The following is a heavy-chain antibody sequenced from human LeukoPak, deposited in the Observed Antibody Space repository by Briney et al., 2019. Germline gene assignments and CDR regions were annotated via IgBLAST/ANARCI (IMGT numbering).Heavy chain of an antibody. V-gene: IGHV4-59*01. Sequence: PSETLSLTCAVSGGSINNYYWSWIRQPPGKGLEWIGYIYDSGSTNYNPSLKSRVTTSLDTSKNQVSLDCARVGAGGPRRALDVWGQGQWSPSLQ. CDR2: IYDSGST. J-gene: IGHJ3*01. CDR3: V. D-gene: IGHD1-26*01. CDR1: GGSINNYY.